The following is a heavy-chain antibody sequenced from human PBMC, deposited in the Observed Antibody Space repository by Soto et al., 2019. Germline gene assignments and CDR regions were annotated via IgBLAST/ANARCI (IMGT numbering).Heavy chain of an antibody. Sequence: PGGSLRLSCAASGFTFSSYWMHWVRQAPGKGLEWVSYISSSRSYTNYADSVKGRFTISRDNAKNSLYLQMNSLRAEDTAVYYCARVAPPQDYWGQGTLVTVSS. CDR3: ARVAPPQDY. CDR1: GFTFSSYW. V-gene: IGHV3-11*05. CDR2: ISSSRSYT. J-gene: IGHJ4*02.